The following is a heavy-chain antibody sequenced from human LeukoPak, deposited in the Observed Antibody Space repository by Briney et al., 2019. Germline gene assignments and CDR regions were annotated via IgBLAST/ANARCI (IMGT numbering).Heavy chain of an antibody. V-gene: IGHV3-23*01. Sequence: GGSLRLSCAASGFTFSSHAMGWVRQAPGKGLEWVSDIDGLGGGTYYAGSVKGRFTISRDNSQNTLYLQMNSLRAGDTAVYYCARDPGVVAFHYFDYWGQGSLVTVSS. CDR2: IDGLGGGT. CDR1: GFTFSSHA. J-gene: IGHJ4*02. D-gene: IGHD3-3*01. CDR3: ARDPGVVAFHYFDY.